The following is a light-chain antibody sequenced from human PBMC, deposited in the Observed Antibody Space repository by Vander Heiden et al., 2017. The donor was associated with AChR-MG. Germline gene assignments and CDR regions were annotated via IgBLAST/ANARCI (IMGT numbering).Light chain of an antibody. J-gene: IGKJ2*01. Sequence: DIQMTQSPSSLSAFVGDRVTVTCRASQSISTYLNWYQQKPGKAPKRLIYAASSLQSGVPSRFSGSGSGTDFTLTISSLQPEDFATYYCQQSYSTLYTFGQGTKLEIK. V-gene: IGKV1-39*01. CDR2: AAS. CDR1: QSISTY. CDR3: QQSYSTLYT.